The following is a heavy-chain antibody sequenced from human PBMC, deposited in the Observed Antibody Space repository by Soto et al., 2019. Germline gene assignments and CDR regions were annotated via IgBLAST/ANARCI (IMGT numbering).Heavy chain of an antibody. V-gene: IGHV3-48*01. CDR2: ISSSSSTI. D-gene: IGHD2-15*01. CDR3: AKDIDV. CDR1: GFTFSHYS. Sequence: EVQLVESGGGLVQPGGSLILSCAASGFTFSHYSMNWVRQAPGKGLEWVSYISSSSSTIYYADSVKGRFTISRDNAKNSLFLQMDSLRADDAAVYYCAKDIDVGGQGTLVTVSS. J-gene: IGHJ4*02.